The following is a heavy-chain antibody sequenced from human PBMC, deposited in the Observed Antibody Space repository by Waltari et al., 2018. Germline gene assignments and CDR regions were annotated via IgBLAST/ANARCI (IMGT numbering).Heavy chain of an antibody. CDR1: GFTFSSYA. J-gene: IGHJ4*02. Sequence: QVQLVESGGGVVQPGRSLRLSCAASGFTFSSYAMHWVRQAPGKGLEWVAVISSDGSNKYYADSVKGRFTITRDNAKNTLYLQRNSLRAEDTAVYYCARDSQFWDIWTGYYGLVSYWGQGTLVTVSS. D-gene: IGHD3-9*01. V-gene: IGHV3-30-3*01. CDR3: ARDSQFWDIWTGYYGLVSY. CDR2: ISSDGSNK.